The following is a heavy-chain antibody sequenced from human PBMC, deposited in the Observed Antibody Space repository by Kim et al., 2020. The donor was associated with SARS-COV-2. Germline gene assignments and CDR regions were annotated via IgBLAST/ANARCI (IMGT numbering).Heavy chain of an antibody. V-gene: IGHV3-23*01. CDR3: AKDLHFTAYNTWGPFDY. D-gene: IGHD3-3*01. CDR2: ISGSGGST. Sequence: GGSLRLSCAASGFTFSSYAMSWVRQAPGKGLEWVSAISGSGGSTYYADSVKGRFTISRDNSRNTLYLQMNSLRAADTAVYYCAKDLHFTAYNTWGPFDYWGQGTLVTVSS. CDR1: GFTFSSYA. J-gene: IGHJ4*02.